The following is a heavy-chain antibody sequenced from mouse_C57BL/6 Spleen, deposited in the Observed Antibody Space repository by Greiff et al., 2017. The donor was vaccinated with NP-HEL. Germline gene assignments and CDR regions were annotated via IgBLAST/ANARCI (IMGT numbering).Heavy chain of an antibody. Sequence: EVQVVESGPGLVKPSQSLSLTCSVTGYSITSGYYWNWIRQFPGNKLEWMGYISYDGSNNYNPSLKNRISITRDTSKNQFFLKLNSVTTEDTATDYCARDYYGSSYWYFDVWGTGTTVTVSS. CDR2: ISYDGSN. J-gene: IGHJ1*03. CDR1: GYSITSGYY. CDR3: ARDYYGSSYWYFDV. V-gene: IGHV3-6*01. D-gene: IGHD1-1*01.